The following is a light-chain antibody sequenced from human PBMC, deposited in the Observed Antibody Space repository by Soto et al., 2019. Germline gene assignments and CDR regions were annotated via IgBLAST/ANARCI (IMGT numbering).Light chain of an antibody. CDR2: SAS. Sequence: DIQVTQSPSSVSASVGDRVTITCRTSQDVSSWLAWYQQKPGKAPELLIYSASTLQTEVPSRFSGSGSGTDFTLTISSLQPEDFATYYCQPANSFPLTFGGGTKVEIK. V-gene: IGKV1-12*01. CDR3: QPANSFPLT. J-gene: IGKJ4*01. CDR1: QDVSSW.